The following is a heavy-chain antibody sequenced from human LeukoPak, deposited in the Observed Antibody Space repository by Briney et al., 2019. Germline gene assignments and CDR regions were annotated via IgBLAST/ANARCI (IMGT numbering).Heavy chain of an antibody. CDR3: ARGPPRGKYYYMDV. V-gene: IGHV3-9*01. J-gene: IGHJ6*03. Sequence: GGSLRLSCAASGFTFDDYAMHWVRQAPGKGLEWVSGISWNSGSIGYADSVKGRFTISRDNAKNSLYLQMNSLTAGGTAVYYCARGPPRGKYYYMDVWGKGTTVTVSS. D-gene: IGHD1-1*01. CDR1: GFTFDDYA. CDR2: ISWNSGSI.